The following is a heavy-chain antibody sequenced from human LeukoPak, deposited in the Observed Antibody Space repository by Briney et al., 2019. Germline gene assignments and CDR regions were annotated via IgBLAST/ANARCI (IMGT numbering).Heavy chain of an antibody. CDR2: ISENGAGT. CDR1: GFTFSTYP. CDR3: ASQGTGYHSV. Sequence: PGASLRLSCAASGFTFSTYPMSWVRQAPGKGLEWVSSISENGAGTYYADSAKGRFTISRDNSRNTMYLQMHSLRVGDTAVYYCASQGTGYHSVWGPGTLVTVSS. V-gene: IGHV3-23*01. D-gene: IGHD3/OR15-3a*01. J-gene: IGHJ4*02.